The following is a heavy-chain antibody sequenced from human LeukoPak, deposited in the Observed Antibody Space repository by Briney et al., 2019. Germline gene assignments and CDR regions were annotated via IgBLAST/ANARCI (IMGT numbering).Heavy chain of an antibody. CDR1: GFTFSSYA. V-gene: IGHV3-30-3*01. D-gene: IGHD6-19*01. J-gene: IGHJ4*02. CDR2: ISYDGSNK. CDR3: ARDLRQWLAYFDY. Sequence: PGGSLRLSCAASGFTFSSYAMHWVRQAPGKGLEWVAVISYDGSNKYYADSVKGRFTISRDNSKNTPYLQMNSLRAEDTAVYYCARDLRQWLAYFDYWGQGTLVTVSS.